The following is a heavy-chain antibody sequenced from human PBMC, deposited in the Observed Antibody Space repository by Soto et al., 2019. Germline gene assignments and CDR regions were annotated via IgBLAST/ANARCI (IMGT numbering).Heavy chain of an antibody. D-gene: IGHD6-6*01. Sequence: PGESLKISCKGSGYSFTSYWISWVRQMPGKGLEWMGRIDPSDSYTNYSPSFQGHVTISADKSISTAYLQWSSLKASDPAMYYCARHQAARRQGRDVWGNGTPVPFSP. CDR1: GYSFTSYW. V-gene: IGHV5-10-1*01. CDR2: IDPSDSYT. CDR3: ARHQAARRQGRDV. J-gene: IGHJ6*04.